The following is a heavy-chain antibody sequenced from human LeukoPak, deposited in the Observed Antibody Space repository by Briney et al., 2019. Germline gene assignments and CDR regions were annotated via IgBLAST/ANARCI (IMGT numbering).Heavy chain of an antibody. V-gene: IGHV1-18*04. CDR1: GYAFTSYP. CDR2: ISAYNGNT. Sequence: ASVKVSCKASGYAFTSYPLTWVRQAPGQGLQWMGWISAYNGNTNYAQKFQGRVTMTTDTSTSTAYMELRSLRSDDTAVYYCARDSGSGSSPSDYWGQGTLVTVSS. CDR3: ARDSGSGSSPSDY. J-gene: IGHJ4*02. D-gene: IGHD3-10*01.